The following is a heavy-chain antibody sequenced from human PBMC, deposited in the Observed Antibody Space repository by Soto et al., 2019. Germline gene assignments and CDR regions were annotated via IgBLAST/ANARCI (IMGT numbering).Heavy chain of an antibody. D-gene: IGHD2-2*01. V-gene: IGHV5-51*01. CDR2: IYPADSDT. CDR1: GYTFTSDW. CDR3: ARSRNLGLCSSTTCYALDY. J-gene: IGHJ4*02. Sequence: GECLKISCKGFGYTFTSDWIAWVRQMPGRGLEWMGIIYPADSDTRYSPSFQGQVTISADKSISSAYLQWSSLQASDTAVYYCARSRNLGLCSSTTCYALDYWGQGTLVTVSS.